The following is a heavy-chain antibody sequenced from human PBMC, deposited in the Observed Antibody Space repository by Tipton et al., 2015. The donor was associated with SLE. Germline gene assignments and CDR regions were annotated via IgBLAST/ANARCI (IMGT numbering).Heavy chain of an antibody. CDR1: GFTFSDHY. CDR3: AREGRGHNDAFDI. D-gene: IGHD3-10*01. CDR2: TRNKANSYTT. Sequence: SLRLSCAASGFTFSDHYMDWVRQAPGKGLEWVGRTRNKANSYTTEYAASVKGRFTISRDDSKNSLYLQMNSLKTEDTAVYYCAREGRGHNDAFDIWGQGTMVTVSS. V-gene: IGHV3-72*01. J-gene: IGHJ3*02.